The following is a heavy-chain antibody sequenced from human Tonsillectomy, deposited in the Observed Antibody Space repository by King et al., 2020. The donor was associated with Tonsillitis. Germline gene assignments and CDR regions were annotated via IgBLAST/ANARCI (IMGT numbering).Heavy chain of an antibody. D-gene: IGHD3-3*01. J-gene: IGHJ4*02. CDR2: IKQDGSEK. V-gene: IGHV3-7*02. Sequence: VQLVESGGGLVQPGGSLRLSCAASGFTFSNYWMSWVRQAPGKGLEWVANIKQDGSEKYYVDSVKVRFTISRDNAKNSLFLEMNSLRVEDTAVYYCASGTHYDFWSGYLRDFDYWGQGTLVTVSS. CDR1: GFTFSNYW. CDR3: ASGTHYDFWSGYLRDFDY.